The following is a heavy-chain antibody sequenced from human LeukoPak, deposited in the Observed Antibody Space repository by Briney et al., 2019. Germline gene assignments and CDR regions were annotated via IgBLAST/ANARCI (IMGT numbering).Heavy chain of an antibody. CDR2: TSYSGST. CDR3: ATNPTGDTQHS. V-gene: IGHV4-59*05. Sequence: SETLSLTCTVSGGSISSYYWGWIRQPPGKRLEWIGSTSYSGSTYYNPSLKSRVTISVDTSKNQFSLKLTSVTAADTAVYYCATNPTGDTQHSWGQGTLVTVSS. D-gene: IGHD5-18*01. J-gene: IGHJ4*02. CDR1: GGSISSYY.